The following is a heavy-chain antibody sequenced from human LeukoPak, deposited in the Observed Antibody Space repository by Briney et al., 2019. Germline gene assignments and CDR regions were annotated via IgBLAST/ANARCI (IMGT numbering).Heavy chain of an antibody. D-gene: IGHD6-19*01. CDR3: ARDSGWFRFDY. V-gene: IGHV3-7*03. Sequence: GGSLRLSCAASGFTFSSFWMTWVLQAPGKGLEWVANIKEDGSQKYYVDSVKGRFTISRDNAKNSLFLQTNSLRVDDTAVYYCARDSGWFRFDYWGQGTLVTVSS. CDR1: GFTFSSFW. CDR2: IKEDGSQK. J-gene: IGHJ4*02.